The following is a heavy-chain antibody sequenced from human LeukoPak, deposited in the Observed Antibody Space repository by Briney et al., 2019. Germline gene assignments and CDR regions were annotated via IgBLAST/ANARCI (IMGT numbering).Heavy chain of an antibody. J-gene: IGHJ4*02. CDR2: FNREDAAP. CDR3: ATLDSYYDNSGRPLLPD. V-gene: IGHV1-24*01. CDR1: GYSVTELS. D-gene: IGHD3-22*01. Sequence: ASVKVSCTGYSVTELSMHWVRQAPGLGLEWVGGFNREDAAPVYAQQFQGRVTMTEDTSTDTAYMELSSLRSEDTALHYCATLDSYYDNSGRPLLPDWGQGTLVTVSS.